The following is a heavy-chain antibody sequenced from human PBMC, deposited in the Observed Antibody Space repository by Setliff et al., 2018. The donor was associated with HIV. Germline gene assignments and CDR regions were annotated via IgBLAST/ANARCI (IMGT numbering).Heavy chain of an antibody. CDR2: MYYSGST. CDR1: GGSISSHY. V-gene: IGHV4-59*11. D-gene: IGHD3-3*01. J-gene: IGHJ3*02. CDR3: ARVYDFWSGKYAFDI. Sequence: SETLSLTCTVSGGSISSHYWSWIRQHPGKGLEWIGYMYYSGSTNYNPSLKSRVSISVDTSKNQFSLKLSSVTAADTAVYYCARVYDFWSGKYAFDIWGQGTMVTVS.